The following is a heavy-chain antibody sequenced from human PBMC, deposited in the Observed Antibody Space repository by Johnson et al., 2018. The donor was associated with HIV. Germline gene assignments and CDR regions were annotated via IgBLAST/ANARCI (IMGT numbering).Heavy chain of an antibody. V-gene: IGHV3-30*03. CDR1: GFTFSSYG. Sequence: QVQLVESGGGVVQPGRSLRLSCAASGFTFSSYGMHWVRQAPAKGLEWVAVISYDGSDKYYVGSVKGRFTISRDNAKNSLYLQMNSLRAEDTAVYYCARVPPFGTHPDGAFDIWGQGTMVTVSS. CDR2: ISYDGSDK. CDR3: ARVPPFGTHPDGAFDI. J-gene: IGHJ3*02. D-gene: IGHD1-1*01.